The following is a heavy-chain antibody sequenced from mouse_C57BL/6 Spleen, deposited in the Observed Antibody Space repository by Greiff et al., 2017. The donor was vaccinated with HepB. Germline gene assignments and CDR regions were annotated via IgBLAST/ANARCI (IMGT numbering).Heavy chain of an antibody. D-gene: IGHD3-2*02. J-gene: IGHJ3*01. CDR1: GYTFTGYW. V-gene: IGHV1-53*01. CDR2: INPSNGGT. Sequence: QVQLQQSGTELVKPGASVKLSCKASGYTFTGYWMHWVKQRPGQGLEWIGNINPSNGGTNYNEKFKSKATLTVDKSSSTAYMQLSSLTSEDSAVYYCASLGGLDSSGPAWFAYWGQGTLVTVSA. CDR3: ASLGGLDSSGPAWFAY.